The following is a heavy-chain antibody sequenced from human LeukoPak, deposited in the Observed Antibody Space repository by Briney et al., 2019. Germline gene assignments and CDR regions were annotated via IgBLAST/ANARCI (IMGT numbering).Heavy chain of an antibody. Sequence: GGSLRLSCAASGFTFSSYAMYWVRQAPGQGLEYVSAISSNGGSTYYANSVKGRFTVSRDNSKNTLYLQMGSLRAEDMAVYYCARDGGYSGYDEDYYYYYMDVWGKGTTVTVSS. CDR2: ISSNGGST. V-gene: IGHV3-64*01. CDR1: GFTFSSYA. J-gene: IGHJ6*03. D-gene: IGHD5-12*01. CDR3: ARDGGYSGYDEDYYYYYMDV.